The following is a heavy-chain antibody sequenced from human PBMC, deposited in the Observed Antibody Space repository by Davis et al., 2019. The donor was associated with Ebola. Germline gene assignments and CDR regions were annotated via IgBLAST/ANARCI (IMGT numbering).Heavy chain of an antibody. CDR3: ASDLYYGSGVYYYYGMDV. CDR2: INAGNGNT. D-gene: IGHD3-10*01. CDR1: GYTFTSYA. J-gene: IGHJ6*02. Sequence: ASVKVSCKASGYTFTSYAMHWVRQAPGQRLEWIGWINAGNGNTKYSQKFQGRVTITRETSASTAYMELSSLRSEDTAVYYCASDLYYGSGVYYYYGMDVWGQGTTVTVSS. V-gene: IGHV1-3*01.